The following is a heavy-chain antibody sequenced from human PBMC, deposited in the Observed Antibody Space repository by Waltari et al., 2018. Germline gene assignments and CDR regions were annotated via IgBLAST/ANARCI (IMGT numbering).Heavy chain of an antibody. D-gene: IGHD6-6*01. J-gene: IGHJ2*01. V-gene: IGHV1-69*01. Sequence: QVQLVQSGAEVKKPGSSVKVSCKASGGTLSSSAISWVRQSPGQGLEWMGGIIPIFGTANYAQKFQGRVTITADESTSTAYMELSSLRSEDTAVYYCARGKQLVGDWYFDLWGRGTLVTVSS. CDR3: ARGKQLVGDWYFDL. CDR2: IIPIFGTA. CDR1: GGTLSSSA.